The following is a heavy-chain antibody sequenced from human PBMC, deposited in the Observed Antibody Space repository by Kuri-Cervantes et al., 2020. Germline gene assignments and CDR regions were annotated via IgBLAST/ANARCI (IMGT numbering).Heavy chain of an antibody. J-gene: IGHJ4*02. Sequence: GGSLRLSCAASGFTFSSYGMHWVRQAPGKGLEWVAVISYDGSNKYYADSVKGRFTISRDNSKNTLYLQMNSLRAEDTAVYYCARGRITIFGVVTYYFDYWGQGTLVTVSS. CDR2: ISYDGSNK. V-gene: IGHV3-30*03. CDR1: GFTFSSYG. D-gene: IGHD3-3*01. CDR3: ARGRITIFGVVTYYFDY.